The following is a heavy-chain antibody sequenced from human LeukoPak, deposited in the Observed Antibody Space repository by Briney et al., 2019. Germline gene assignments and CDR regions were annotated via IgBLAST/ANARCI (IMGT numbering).Heavy chain of an antibody. CDR2: ISYDGSNK. Sequence: PGGSLRLSCAASGFTFNIYALHWVRQAPGKGLEWVARISYDGSNKYYAESVKGRFTISRDNSRNTLYLHINSLRAEDTALYYCAKAGGSLTTLNWFDPWGQGTLVTVSS. CDR1: GFTFNIYA. CDR3: AKAGGSLTTLNWFDP. V-gene: IGHV3-30*04. D-gene: IGHD4/OR15-4a*01. J-gene: IGHJ5*02.